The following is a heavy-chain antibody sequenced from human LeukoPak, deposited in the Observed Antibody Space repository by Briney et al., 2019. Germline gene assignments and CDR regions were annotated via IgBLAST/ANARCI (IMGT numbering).Heavy chain of an antibody. V-gene: IGHV3-73*01. Sequence: GGSLRLSCAASGFIVSGSAMHGLRQASGKVLELLGRVRSNGYTYSTAYGASVKTRFIISRDDSKSTAYLQMSSLKSEDTAVYYCATLGETSGWYPDHWGQGTLVTVSS. CDR2: VRSNGYTYST. D-gene: IGHD6-19*01. CDR1: GFIVSGSA. J-gene: IGHJ4*02. CDR3: ATLGETSGWYPDH.